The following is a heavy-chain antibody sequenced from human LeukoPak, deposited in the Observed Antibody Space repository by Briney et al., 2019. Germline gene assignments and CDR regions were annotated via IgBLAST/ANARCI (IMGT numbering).Heavy chain of an antibody. CDR2: ISVSGGST. V-gene: IGHV3-23*01. CDR3: AKDAPMYYYDSSGYADEGDY. CDR1: GFTFSSYA. J-gene: IGHJ4*02. D-gene: IGHD3-22*01. Sequence: GGSLRLSCAASGFTFSSYAMSWVRQAPGKGLEWVSGISVSGGSTYYADPVKGRFTISRDNSKNTLYLQMNSLRAEDTAVYYCAKDAPMYYYDSSGYADEGDYWGQGTLVTVSS.